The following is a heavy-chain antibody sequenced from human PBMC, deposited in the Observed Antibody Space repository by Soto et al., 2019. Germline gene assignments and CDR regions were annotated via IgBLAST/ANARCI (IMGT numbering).Heavy chain of an antibody. Sequence: ASETLSLTCTVSGGSISSSSDYWGWIRQPPGKGLEWIGSIYYSGSTYYNPSLKSRVTISVDTSKNQFSLKLSSVTAADTAVYYCARRVRGDTYYYYSGMDVWGQGTTVTVSS. CDR2: IYYSGST. V-gene: IGHV4-39*01. CDR3: ARRVRGDTYYYYSGMDV. D-gene: IGHD3-10*01. CDR1: GGSISSSSDY. J-gene: IGHJ6*02.